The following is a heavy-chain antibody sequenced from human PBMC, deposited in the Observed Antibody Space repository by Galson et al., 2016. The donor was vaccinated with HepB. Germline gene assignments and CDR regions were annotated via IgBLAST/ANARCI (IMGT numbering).Heavy chain of an antibody. Sequence: LRLSCAASGFTFSSYWMHWVRQVPGKGLVWVSRLNGDGGDASYADSVKGRFTISRDNAKNTLYLQMNSLRAEDTAVYYCARRAMYSRSSTYYYGMDVWGQGTTVTVSS. V-gene: IGHV3-74*01. CDR1: GFTFSSYW. CDR3: ARRAMYSRSSTYYYGMDV. J-gene: IGHJ6*02. CDR2: LNGDGGDA. D-gene: IGHD6-13*01.